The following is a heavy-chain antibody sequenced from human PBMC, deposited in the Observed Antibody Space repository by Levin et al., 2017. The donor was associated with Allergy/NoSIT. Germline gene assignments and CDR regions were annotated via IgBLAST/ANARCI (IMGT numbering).Heavy chain of an antibody. CDR1: GFTFSSHG. D-gene: IGHD3/OR15-3a*01. Sequence: SLRLSCVASGFTFSSHGMHWVRQAPGKGLEWVAVMSFDGSHDYYADYVKGRFTVSRDNSKNTLCLQMSSLRPEDTAVYYCARAARDSSYHGFDVWGQGTTVTVSS. J-gene: IGHJ6*02. CDR2: MSFDGSHD. CDR3: ARAARDSSYHGFDV. V-gene: IGHV3-30*03.